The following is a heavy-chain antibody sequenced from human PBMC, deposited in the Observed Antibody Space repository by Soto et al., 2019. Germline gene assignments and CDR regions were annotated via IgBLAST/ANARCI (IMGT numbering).Heavy chain of an antibody. J-gene: IGHJ4*02. D-gene: IGHD6-13*01. CDR3: ARDFSADTI. Sequence: GASVKVSCKTSGYIFTKYAVHWVRQAPGQRPEWTGWITTDNGGPRYSERFQDRVTLTRDTSASTVYMELSGLTSEDTAVYYCARDFSADTIWGQGTLVTVSS. V-gene: IGHV1-3*04. CDR2: ITTDNGGP. CDR1: GYIFTKYA.